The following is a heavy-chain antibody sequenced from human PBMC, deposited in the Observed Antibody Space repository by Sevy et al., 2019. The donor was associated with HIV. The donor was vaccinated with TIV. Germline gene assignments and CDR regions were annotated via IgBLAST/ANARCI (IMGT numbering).Heavy chain of an antibody. V-gene: IGHV4-61*01. CDR2: IYKTGST. J-gene: IGHJ6*03. Sequence: SETLSLSCSVSGGSVSSGTYYWSWIRQPPGKGLEWIGHIYKTGSTNYKLSLQSRVTISVDTSTNQFSLRLRSVTAADTAVYYCARVPRGQLWYSGSLGGYYYHMDVWAKGTTVTVSS. CDR1: GGSVSSGTYY. D-gene: IGHD3-16*01. CDR3: ARVPRGQLWYSGSLGGYYYHMDV.